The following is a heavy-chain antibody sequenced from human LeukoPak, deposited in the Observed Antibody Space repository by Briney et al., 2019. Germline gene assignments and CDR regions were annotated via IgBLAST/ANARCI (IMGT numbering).Heavy chain of an antibody. V-gene: IGHV4-34*01. CDR1: GGSFSGYY. Sequence: PSETLSLTCAVYGGSFSGYYWSWIRQPPGKGLEWIGEINHSGSTNYNPSLKSRVTISVDTSKNQFSLKLSSVTAAGTAVYYCARGPLRSMDVWGQGTTVTVSS. CDR3: ARGPLRSMDV. D-gene: IGHD3-3*01. J-gene: IGHJ6*02. CDR2: INHSGST.